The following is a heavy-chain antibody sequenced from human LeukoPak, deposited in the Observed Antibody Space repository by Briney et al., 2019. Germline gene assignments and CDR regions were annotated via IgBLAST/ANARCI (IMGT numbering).Heavy chain of an antibody. V-gene: IGHV3-11*06. Sequence: GGSLRLSCAASGFTLSDYYMSWIRQAPGKGLEWVSYISSSSSYTNYADSVKGRFTISRDNAKNSLYLQMNSLRAEDTAVYYCARDLTGTTPGDYWGQGTLVTVSS. D-gene: IGHD1-20*01. CDR1: GFTLSDYY. CDR3: ARDLTGTTPGDY. CDR2: ISSSSSYT. J-gene: IGHJ4*02.